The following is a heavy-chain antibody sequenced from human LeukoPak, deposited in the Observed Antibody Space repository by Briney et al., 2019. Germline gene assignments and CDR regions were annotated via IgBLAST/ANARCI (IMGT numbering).Heavy chain of an antibody. J-gene: IGHJ3*02. V-gene: IGHV1-3*04. D-gene: IGHD6-6*01. Sequence: ASVKVSCKASGYTFTTYAIHWVRQAPGQRLEWMGWISTYNDDRKYSPKFQGTVTITTDTSASTAYLELSSLRSEDTAVYYCARDRSSFSYTFDIWGQGTMVTVSS. CDR3: ARDRSSFSYTFDI. CDR1: GYTFTTYA. CDR2: ISTYNDDR.